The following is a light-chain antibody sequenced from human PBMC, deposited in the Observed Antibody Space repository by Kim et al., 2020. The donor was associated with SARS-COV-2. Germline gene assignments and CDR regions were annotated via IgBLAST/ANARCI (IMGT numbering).Light chain of an antibody. CDR2: AAS. V-gene: IGKV1-39*01. Sequence: ASVEARVTITCRASQSIGIYLNWYQQKPGKAPILLIYAASSLQSGVPSRFSGSGSGAEFTLTISGLQPDDFATYYCQQTHSTLVTFGQGARLEIK. CDR3: QQTHSTLVT. J-gene: IGKJ5*01. CDR1: QSIGIY.